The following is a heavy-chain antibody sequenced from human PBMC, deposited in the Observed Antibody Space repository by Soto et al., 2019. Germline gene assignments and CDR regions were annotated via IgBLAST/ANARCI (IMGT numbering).Heavy chain of an antibody. CDR1: GGTFSSYA. CDR3: ATLRITMVRGVPARYYYYGMDV. J-gene: IGHJ6*02. Sequence: SVKVSCKASGGTFSSYAISWVRQAPGQGLEWMGGIIPIFGTANNAQKFQGRVTITADKSTSTAYMELSSLRSEDTAVYYCATLRITMVRGVPARYYYYGMDVWGQGTTVTVSS. D-gene: IGHD3-10*01. V-gene: IGHV1-69*06. CDR2: IIPIFGTA.